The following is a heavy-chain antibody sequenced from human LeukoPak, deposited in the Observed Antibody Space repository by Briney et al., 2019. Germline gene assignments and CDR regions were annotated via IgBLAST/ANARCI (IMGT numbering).Heavy chain of an antibody. D-gene: IGHD2-21*02. CDR2: IGGTSGTI. CDR1: GFTFSNYA. CDR3: AKRLGDPRAFDY. Sequence: PGGSLRLSCAASGFTFSNYAMSWVRQAPGKGLEWVSGIGGTSGTINYAAPVKGRFTISGDNSKNTLYLQMNSLRVDDMAVYYCAKRLGDPRAFDYWGQGTLVTVSS. V-gene: IGHV3-23*01. J-gene: IGHJ4*02.